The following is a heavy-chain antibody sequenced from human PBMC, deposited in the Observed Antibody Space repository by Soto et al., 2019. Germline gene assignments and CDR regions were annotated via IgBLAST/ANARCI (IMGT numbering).Heavy chain of an antibody. V-gene: IGHV1-18*01. CDR3: ARGGRYCSSTSCHEGWFDP. Sequence: ASVKVSCKASGYTFTSYGISLVRQAPGQGLDWMGWISGNSGNTKYAQNFQGRVTMTTDTSTTTAYMELSRLRSDDTAVYYCARGGRYCSSTSCHEGWFDPWGQGTLVTVSS. CDR1: GYTFTSYG. D-gene: IGHD2-2*01. CDR2: ISGNSGNT. J-gene: IGHJ5*02.